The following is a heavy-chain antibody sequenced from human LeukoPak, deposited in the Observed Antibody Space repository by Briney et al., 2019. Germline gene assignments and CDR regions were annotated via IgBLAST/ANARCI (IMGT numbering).Heavy chain of an antibody. CDR1: GFIFSDYS. D-gene: IGHD3-9*01. Sequence: PGGSLRLSCAASGFIFSDYSMHWIRRAPGKGLEWVANIKQDGSEKYYVDSVKGRFTISRDNAKNSLYLQMNSLRAEDTAVYYCARDSIYFDWLFNALGYFDYWGQGTLVTVSP. V-gene: IGHV3-7*01. CDR3: ARDSIYFDWLFNALGYFDY. CDR2: IKQDGSEK. J-gene: IGHJ4*02.